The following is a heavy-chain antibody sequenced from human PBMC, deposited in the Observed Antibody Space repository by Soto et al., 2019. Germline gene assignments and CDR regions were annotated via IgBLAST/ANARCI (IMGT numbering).Heavy chain of an antibody. Sequence: SCAASGLTFSDLYMDCVRQAPGKGLEWVGRIRKKTNSYTTEYAASVKGRFIISRDDSTNSLYLQMSSLKTEDTAVYYCTTVTTVDYYFDYWGQGTLVTVSS. J-gene: IGHJ4*02. CDR2: IRKKTNSYTT. CDR1: GLTFSDLY. CDR3: TTVTTVDYYFDY. V-gene: IGHV3-72*01. D-gene: IGHD4-17*01.